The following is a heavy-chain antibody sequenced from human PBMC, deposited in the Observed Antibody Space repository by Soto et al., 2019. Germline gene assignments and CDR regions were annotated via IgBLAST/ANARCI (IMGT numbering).Heavy chain of an antibody. CDR1: VFSFITYL. CDR3: VGALTYEVPYYYYGMDV. J-gene: IGHJ6*02. D-gene: IGHD3-16*01. CDR2: IKQGGNEK. V-gene: IGHV3-7*01. Sequence: PGWSLSLSCASSVFSFITYLMSWVRQAPGKGLEWVANIKQGGNEKFYVDSVKGRFTISRDNDKKSLYLQMDSLRVEDTAVYYCVGALTYEVPYYYYGMDVWGQGTTVTVSS.